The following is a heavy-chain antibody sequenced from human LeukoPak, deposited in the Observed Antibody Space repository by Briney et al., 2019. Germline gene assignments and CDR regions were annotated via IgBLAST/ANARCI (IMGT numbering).Heavy chain of an antibody. V-gene: IGHV4-30-2*01. Sequence: PSETLSLTCTVSGGSISSGSSYWNWIRQPPGKGLEWIAYIYHSGTTYYNPSLKSRVTISVDRSKNQFSLELRSVTAADTAVYYCARDQYGGNSFDYWGQGTLVTVSS. J-gene: IGHJ4*02. CDR2: IYHSGTT. CDR1: GGSISSGSSY. CDR3: ARDQYGGNSFDY. D-gene: IGHD4-23*01.